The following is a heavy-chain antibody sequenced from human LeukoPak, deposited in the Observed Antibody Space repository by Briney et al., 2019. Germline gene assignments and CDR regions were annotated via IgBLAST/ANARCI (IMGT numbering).Heavy chain of an antibody. J-gene: IGHJ3*02. CDR2: IKQDGSEK. Sequence: PGGSLRLSCAASGFTFSSYWMSWVRQAPGKGLEWVANIKQDGSEKYYVDSVKGRFTISRDNAKTSLCLQMNSLRAEDTAVYYCARDFRSYYGSGICAFDIWGQGTMVTVSS. V-gene: IGHV3-7*01. CDR1: GFTFSSYW. D-gene: IGHD3-10*01. CDR3: ARDFRSYYGSGICAFDI.